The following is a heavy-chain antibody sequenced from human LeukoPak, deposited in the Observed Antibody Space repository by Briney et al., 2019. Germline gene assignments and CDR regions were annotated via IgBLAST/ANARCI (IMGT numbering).Heavy chain of an antibody. CDR1: GFTFGSYR. D-gene: IGHD2-21*02. J-gene: IGHJ4*02. CDR2: ISSSSSYI. Sequence: PGGSLRLSCAASGFTFGSYRMNWVRQAPGKGLEWVSSISSSSSYIYYADSVKGRFTISRDNAKNSLHLQMNGLRAEDTAVYYCARDLEVVTAAPFDYWGQGTLVTVSS. CDR3: ARDLEVVTAAPFDY. V-gene: IGHV3-21*01.